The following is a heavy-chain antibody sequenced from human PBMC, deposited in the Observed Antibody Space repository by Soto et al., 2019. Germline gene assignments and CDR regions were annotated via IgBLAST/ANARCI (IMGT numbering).Heavy chain of an antibody. D-gene: IGHD6-19*01. J-gene: IGHJ4*02. Sequence: GGSLRLSCAASGFTFSSYAMHWVRQAPGKGLEWVTFISYDGSNKYYADSVKGRFTISRDNAKNSLYLQMNSLRAEDTAVYYCAREGRGSGWRNDYWGQGTLVTVSS. CDR1: GFTFSSYA. CDR3: AREGRGSGWRNDY. CDR2: ISYDGSNK. V-gene: IGHV3-30-3*01.